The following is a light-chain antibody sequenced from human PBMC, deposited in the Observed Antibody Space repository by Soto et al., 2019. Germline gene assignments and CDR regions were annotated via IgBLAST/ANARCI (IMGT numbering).Light chain of an antibody. Sequence: EIVMTQSPATLSVSAGERATLSCRASQSVFSNLAWYQQKPGQAPRLLIYGASTRATGIPVRFSGSGSGTEFTLTISSLQSEDFAVYYCQQYNNWPITFGQGTRLENK. J-gene: IGKJ5*01. CDR2: GAS. CDR1: QSVFSN. CDR3: QQYNNWPIT. V-gene: IGKV3-15*01.